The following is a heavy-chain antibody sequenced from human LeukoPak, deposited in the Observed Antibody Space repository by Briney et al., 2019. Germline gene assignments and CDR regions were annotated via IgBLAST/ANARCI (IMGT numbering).Heavy chain of an antibody. J-gene: IGHJ4*02. D-gene: IGHD5-12*01. Sequence: SETLSLTCAVYGESFSGYYWSWIRRPPGKGLEWIGEINRNGTTNYNPSLKSRVTISIHMSRNQFSLKLSSVTAADTAVYYCAKHAYSGYDYLPDYWGQGIQVTVSS. CDR2: INRNGTT. CDR1: GESFSGYY. CDR3: AKHAYSGYDYLPDY. V-gene: IGHV4-34*01.